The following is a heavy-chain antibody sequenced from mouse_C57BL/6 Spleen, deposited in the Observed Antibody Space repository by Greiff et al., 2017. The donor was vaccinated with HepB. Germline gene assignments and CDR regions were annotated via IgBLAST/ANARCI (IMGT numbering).Heavy chain of an antibody. Sequence: QVQLKESGAELVKPGASVKMSCKASGYTFTTYPIEWMKQNHGKSLEWIGNFHPYNDDTKYNEKFKGKATLTVEKSSSTVYLELSRLTSDDSAVYYCARRGYYGSSHWYFDVWGTGTTVTVSS. CDR3: ARRGYYGSSHWYFDV. V-gene: IGHV1-47*01. CDR2: FHPYNDDT. D-gene: IGHD1-1*01. CDR1: GYTFTTYP. J-gene: IGHJ1*03.